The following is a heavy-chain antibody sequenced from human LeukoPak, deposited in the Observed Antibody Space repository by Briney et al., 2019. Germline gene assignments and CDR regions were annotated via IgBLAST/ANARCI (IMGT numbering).Heavy chain of an antibody. CDR1: GGSISSGGYY. Sequence: SQTLSLTCTVSGGSISSGGYYWSWIRQPPGKGLEWIGEINHSGSTNYNPSLKSRVTISVDTSKNQFSLKLSSVTAADTAVYYCARGRKMGATSRLRPTYFDYWGQGTLVTVSS. D-gene: IGHD1-26*01. CDR3: ARGRKMGATSRLRPTYFDY. V-gene: IGHV4-30-2*01. CDR2: INHSGST. J-gene: IGHJ4*02.